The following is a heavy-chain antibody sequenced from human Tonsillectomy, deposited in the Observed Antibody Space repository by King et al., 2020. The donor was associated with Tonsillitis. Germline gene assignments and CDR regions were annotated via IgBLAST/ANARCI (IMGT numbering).Heavy chain of an antibody. J-gene: IGHJ4*02. CDR1: GGSIISGDYH. D-gene: IGHD3-10*01. Sequence: CTVSGGSIISGDYHWSWIRQPSGKGLEWIVYIYNNGHTYYNPSLKIRGTISVDTSKNQFFLRLTSVTAADTSVYCWASVLDYYGSGSYSDCWGKGTLVTVSS. V-gene: IGHV4-30-4*01. CDR3: ASVLDYYGSGSYSDC. CDR2: IYNNGHT.